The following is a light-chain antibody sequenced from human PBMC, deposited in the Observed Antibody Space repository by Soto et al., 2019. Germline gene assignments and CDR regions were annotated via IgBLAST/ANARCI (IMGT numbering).Light chain of an antibody. J-gene: IGLJ2*01. V-gene: IGLV2-8*01. CDR1: SSDVGGYNY. CDR2: EVS. Sequence: QSALNQPPSASGSPGQSVTISCTGTSSDVGGYNYVSWYQQHPGKAPKLILYEVSKRPSGVPDRFSGSKSGNTASLTVSGLQAEDEADYYCSSYAGSNNVVFGGGTKLTVL. CDR3: SSYAGSNNVV.